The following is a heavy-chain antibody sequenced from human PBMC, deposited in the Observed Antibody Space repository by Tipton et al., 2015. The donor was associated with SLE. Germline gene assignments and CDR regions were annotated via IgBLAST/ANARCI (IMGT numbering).Heavy chain of an antibody. CDR2: IYYIGST. CDR1: GGSISSYY. V-gene: IGHV4-59*12. CDR3: ARGGVGGYDYFDY. D-gene: IGHD5-12*01. Sequence: TLSLTCTVSGGSISSYYWSWIRQPPGKGLEWIGRIYYIGSTSYNPSLKSRVTISVDTSKNQFSLKLSSVTAADTAVYYCARGGVGGYDYFDYWGQGALVTVSS. J-gene: IGHJ4*02.